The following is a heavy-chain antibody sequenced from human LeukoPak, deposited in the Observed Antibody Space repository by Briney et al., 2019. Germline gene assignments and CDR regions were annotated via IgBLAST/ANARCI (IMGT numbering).Heavy chain of an antibody. D-gene: IGHD1-7*01. V-gene: IGHV3-53*01. Sequence: GGSLRLSCAASGFTVSSNYMSWVRQAPGKGLEWVSVIYSGGSTYYADSVKGRFTISRDNSKNTLYLQMNSLRAEDTAVYYCARDNWNYDDAFDIWGQGTMVTVSS. CDR1: GFTVSSNY. J-gene: IGHJ3*02. CDR2: IYSGGST. CDR3: ARDNWNYDDAFDI.